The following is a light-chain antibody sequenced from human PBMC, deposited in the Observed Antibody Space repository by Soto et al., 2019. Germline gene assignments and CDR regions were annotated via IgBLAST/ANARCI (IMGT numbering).Light chain of an antibody. CDR2: EVS. Sequence: QSVLTQPASVSGSPGQSITISCTGTSSVVGGYNYVSWYQQHPGKAPKLMIYEVSNRPSGVSNRFSGSKSGNTASLTISGLQAEDEADYYCSSYTSSSPWVFGGGTKLTVL. J-gene: IGLJ3*02. CDR1: SSVVGGYNY. CDR3: SSYTSSSPWV. V-gene: IGLV2-14*01.